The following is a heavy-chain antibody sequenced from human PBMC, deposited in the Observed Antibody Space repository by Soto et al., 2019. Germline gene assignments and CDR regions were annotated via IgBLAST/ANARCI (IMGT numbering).Heavy chain of an antibody. J-gene: IGHJ4*02. D-gene: IGHD1-26*01. CDR2: ISSSSSYT. Sequence: AGGSLRLSCAASGFTFSDYYMSWIRQAPGKGLEWVSYISSSSSYTNYADSVKGRFTISRDNAKNSLYLQMNSLRAEDTAVYYCARDSDSGSYPDYWGQGTLVTVSS. CDR1: GFTFSDYY. V-gene: IGHV3-11*06. CDR3: ARDSDSGSYPDY.